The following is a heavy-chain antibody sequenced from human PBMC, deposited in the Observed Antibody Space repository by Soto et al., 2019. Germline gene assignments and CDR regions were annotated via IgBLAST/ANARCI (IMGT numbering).Heavy chain of an antibody. Sequence: LETLSLTCTVSGGSISSYYWSWIRQPPGKGLEWIGYIYYSGSTNYNPSLKSRVTISVDTSKNQFSLKLSSVTAADTAVYYCARGYCGGDCYSNYYYGMDVWGQETTVTVSS. D-gene: IGHD2-21*02. CDR2: IYYSGST. J-gene: IGHJ6*02. CDR3: ARGYCGGDCYSNYYYGMDV. V-gene: IGHV4-59*08. CDR1: GGSISSYY.